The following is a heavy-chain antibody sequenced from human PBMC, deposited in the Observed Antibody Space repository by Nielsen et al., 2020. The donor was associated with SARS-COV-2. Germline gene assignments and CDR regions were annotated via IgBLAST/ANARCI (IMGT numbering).Heavy chain of an antibody. Sequence: GESLKVSCKASGYTFTSYGISWVRQAPGQGLEWMGWISAYNGNTNYAQKLQGRVTMTTDTSTSTAYMELRSLRSDDTAVYYCARDVNMITFGGVMYYFDYWGQGTLVTVSS. CDR3: ARDVNMITFGGVMYYFDY. J-gene: IGHJ4*02. CDR1: GYTFTSYG. V-gene: IGHV1-18*01. CDR2: ISAYNGNT. D-gene: IGHD3-16*01.